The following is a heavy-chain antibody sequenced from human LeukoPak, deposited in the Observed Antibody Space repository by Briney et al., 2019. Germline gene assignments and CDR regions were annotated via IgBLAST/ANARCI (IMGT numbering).Heavy chain of an antibody. V-gene: IGHV1-69*05. D-gene: IGHD1-1*01. CDR1: GGTFSSYA. J-gene: IGHJ6*03. Sequence: GASVKVSCKASGGTFSSYAISWVRQAPGQGLEWMGGIIPIFGTANYAQKFQGRVTITTDESTSTAYMELSSLRSEDTAVYYCARVIWNDVYYYYYMDVRGKGTTVTVSS. CDR3: ARVIWNDVYYYYYMDV. CDR2: IIPIFGTA.